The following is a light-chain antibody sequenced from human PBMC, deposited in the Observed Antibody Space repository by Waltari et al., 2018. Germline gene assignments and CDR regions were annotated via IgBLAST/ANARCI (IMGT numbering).Light chain of an antibody. J-gene: IGKJ5*01. Sequence: EVVMTQSPASLPVSPGERASLSCRASQSIATNLAWYQQKPGQAPRLLVYDASTRAPSIPTRFRGSGSGTEFTLTISSLQSEDSAVYYCQQYNRWPPITFGQGTRLEIK. CDR2: DAS. V-gene: IGKV3-15*01. CDR3: QQYNRWPPIT. CDR1: QSIATN.